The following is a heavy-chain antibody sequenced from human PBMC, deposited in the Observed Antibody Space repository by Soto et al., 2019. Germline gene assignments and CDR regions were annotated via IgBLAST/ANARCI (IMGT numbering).Heavy chain of an antibody. J-gene: IGHJ6*02. CDR2: ITYDGRNK. V-gene: IGHV3-30*18. D-gene: IGHD3-10*01. Sequence: QVQLVESGGGVVQPGRSLRLSCAASGFTFSSYGMHWVRQAPGKGLEWVAVITYDGRNKYYADTVKGRFTISRDNSKNTLFLQMNSMRAEDTAVYYCAKDLLRPGRAYGMDVWGQGTTVTVSS. CDR1: GFTFSSYG. CDR3: AKDLLRPGRAYGMDV.